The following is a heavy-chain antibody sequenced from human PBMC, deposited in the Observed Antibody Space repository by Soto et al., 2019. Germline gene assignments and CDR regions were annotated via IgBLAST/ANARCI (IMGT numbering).Heavy chain of an antibody. CDR1: GFTFSGYW. Sequence: EVQLVESGGGLVQPGGSLRLSCAASGFTFSGYWMTWVRQAPGRGLEWVANIRQDGREKYYVDSVKGRFSVSTDNAKNSLYVQMNSLRPDDPAVYYCARLAARHAVDYWGKGSLVTVSS. CDR2: IRQDGREK. D-gene: IGHD6-6*01. J-gene: IGHJ4*02. CDR3: ARLAARHAVDY. V-gene: IGHV3-7*05.